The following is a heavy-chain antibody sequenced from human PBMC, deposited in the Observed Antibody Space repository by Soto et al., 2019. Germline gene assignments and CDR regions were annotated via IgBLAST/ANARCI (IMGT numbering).Heavy chain of an antibody. CDR3: AKDQGWIQLWLESFFDY. D-gene: IGHD5-18*01. CDR1: GFNFSSYG. J-gene: IGHJ4*02. V-gene: IGHV3-30*18. CDR2: ISYDGSNK. Sequence: GGSLRLSCAASGFNFSSYGMHWVRQAPGKGLEWVAVISYDGSNKYYADSVKGRFTISRDNSKNTLYLQMNSMRAEDTAVYYCAKDQGWIQLWLESFFDYWGQGT.